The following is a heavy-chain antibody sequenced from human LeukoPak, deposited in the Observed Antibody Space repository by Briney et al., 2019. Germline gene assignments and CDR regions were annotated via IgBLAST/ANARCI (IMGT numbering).Heavy chain of an antibody. D-gene: IGHD1-26*01. Sequence: PSETLSLTCTVSGGSISSYYWSWIRQAPGKGLEWIGYIYYSGSTNYNPSLKSRVTISVDTSKNQFSLKLSSVTAADTAVYYCARHVRGSPQFDYWGQGTLVTVSS. CDR1: GGSISSYY. J-gene: IGHJ4*02. CDR2: IYYSGST. CDR3: ARHVRGSPQFDY. V-gene: IGHV4-59*08.